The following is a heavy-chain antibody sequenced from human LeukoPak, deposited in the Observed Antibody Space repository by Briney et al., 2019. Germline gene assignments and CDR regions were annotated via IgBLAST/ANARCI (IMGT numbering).Heavy chain of an antibody. Sequence: ASVKVSCKASGYTFTSYDINWVRQATGQGLEWMGWMNPNSGNTGYAQKFQGRVTITRNTSISTAYMELSSLRSEDTAVYYCARASIYGQYYYYMDVWGKGTTVTVSS. V-gene: IGHV1-8*03. CDR1: GYTFTSYD. J-gene: IGHJ6*03. CDR3: ARASIYGQYYYYMDV. CDR2: MNPNSGNT. D-gene: IGHD3-10*01.